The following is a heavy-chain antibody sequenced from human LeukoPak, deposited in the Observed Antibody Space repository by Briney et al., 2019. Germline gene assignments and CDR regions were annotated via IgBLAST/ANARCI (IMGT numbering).Heavy chain of an antibody. D-gene: IGHD4-17*01. CDR1: GSSFTSYW. Sequence: GASLKISCKGSGSSFTSYWIGWGRPMPGKGLEWMGIIYPGDCDTRYSPSFQGQVTISADKSISTAYLQWSSLKASDTAMYYCARLYGDYVMGGYGMDVWGQGTTVTVSS. J-gene: IGHJ6*02. CDR2: IYPGDCDT. CDR3: ARLYGDYVMGGYGMDV. V-gene: IGHV5-51*03.